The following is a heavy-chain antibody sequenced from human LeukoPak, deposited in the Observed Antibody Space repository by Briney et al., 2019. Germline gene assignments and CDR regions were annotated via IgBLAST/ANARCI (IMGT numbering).Heavy chain of an antibody. D-gene: IGHD3-16*01. CDR2: MKQDGSEK. CDR1: GFTFRSYW. Sequence: GGSLRLSCAASGFTFRSYWMSWVRPAPGKGLGWVANMKQDGSEKYYVGSVKGRFTISRDNAKNSLYLHMNSLRAEDTAVYYCARERTSYAYGLGVGYWGQGSLVTVSS. J-gene: IGHJ4*02. V-gene: IGHV3-7*01. CDR3: ARERTSYAYGLGVGY.